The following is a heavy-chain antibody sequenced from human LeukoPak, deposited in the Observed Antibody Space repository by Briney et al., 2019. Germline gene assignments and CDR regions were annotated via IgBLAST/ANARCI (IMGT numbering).Heavy chain of an antibody. CDR3: ARASGGYSSSWYSEGAFDI. CDR1: GGSISSGSYY. CDR2: IYYSGST. J-gene: IGHJ3*02. V-gene: IGHV4-61*09. Sequence: SQTLSLTCTVSGGSISSGSYYWSWIRQPAGKGLEWIGYIYYSGSTNYNPSLKSRVTISVDTSKNQFSLKLSSVTAADTAVYYCARASGGYSSSWYSEGAFDIWGQGTMVTVSS. D-gene: IGHD6-13*01.